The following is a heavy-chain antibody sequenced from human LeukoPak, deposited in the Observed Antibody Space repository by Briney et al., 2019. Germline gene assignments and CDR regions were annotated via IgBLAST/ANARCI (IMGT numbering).Heavy chain of an antibody. V-gene: IGHV3-23*01. D-gene: IGHD2-21*02. CDR2: ISGSGGST. J-gene: IGHJ4*02. CDR3: AKDQRYCGGDCYSSFDY. Sequence: GGSLRLSCAASGFTFNSYAMSWVRQAPGKGLEWVSAISGSGGSTYYADSVKGRFTISRDNSKNTLYLQMNSLRAEDTAVYYCAKDQRYCGGDCYSSFDYWGQGTLVTVSS. CDR1: GFTFNSYA.